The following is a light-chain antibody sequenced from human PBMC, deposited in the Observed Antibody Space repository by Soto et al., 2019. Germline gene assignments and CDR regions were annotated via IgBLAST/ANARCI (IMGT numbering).Light chain of an antibody. CDR2: DGS. V-gene: IGKV1-33*01. Sequence: DIQMTQSPSSLSASVGDRVTITCQASQDINHYLNWYQQRPGKAPKSLIYDGSNLETGVPSRFSGSGAGTVFSLTIDNLQPEDVATYYCQQYDNFPVSVGGGTKLEIK. CDR3: QQYDNFPVS. CDR1: QDINHY. J-gene: IGKJ4*01.